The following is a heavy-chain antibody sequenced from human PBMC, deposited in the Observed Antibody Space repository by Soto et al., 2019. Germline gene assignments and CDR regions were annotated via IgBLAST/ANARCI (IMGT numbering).Heavy chain of an antibody. J-gene: IGHJ4*02. D-gene: IGHD5-12*01. Sequence: GGSLRLSCAASGFTFSSYWMHWVRQAPGKGLEWVSSISDDGDSTYYADSVKGRFTISRDNSKNTLYLQMNSLRAEDTAVYYCAKRSGYQEAAYLDYWGQGTLVTVSS. CDR2: ISDDGDST. CDR3: AKRSGYQEAAYLDY. V-gene: IGHV3-23*01. CDR1: GFTFSSYW.